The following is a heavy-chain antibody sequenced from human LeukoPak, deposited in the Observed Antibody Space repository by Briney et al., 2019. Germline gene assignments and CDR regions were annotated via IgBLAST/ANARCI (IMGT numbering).Heavy chain of an antibody. J-gene: IGHJ5*02. CDR2: INHSGST. CDR1: GVSFSGYY. V-gene: IGHV4-34*01. D-gene: IGHD3-10*01. CDR3: ACYYYGSGSSDWFDP. Sequence: KPSETLSLTCAVYGVSFSGYYWSWLRQPPGKGLEWIGEINHSGSTNYNPSLKSRVTISVDTSKNQFSLKLSSVTAADTAVYYCACYYYGSGSSDWFDPWGQGTLVTVSS.